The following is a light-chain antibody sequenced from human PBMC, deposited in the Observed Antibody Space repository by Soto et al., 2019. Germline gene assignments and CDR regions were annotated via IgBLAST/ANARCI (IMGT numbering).Light chain of an antibody. CDR3: QQYDRVPGFT. V-gene: IGKV3-20*01. J-gene: IGKJ4*01. Sequence: EIVLTQSPAILSLSPGEKATLSCRASQSFRSNYLAWYQQGPGQAPRLLIYGVSSRASGIPDRFSGSGSGTDFTLTIGRLEPEDSAVYYCQQYDRVPGFTFGGGTKVDIK. CDR1: QSFRSNY. CDR2: GVS.